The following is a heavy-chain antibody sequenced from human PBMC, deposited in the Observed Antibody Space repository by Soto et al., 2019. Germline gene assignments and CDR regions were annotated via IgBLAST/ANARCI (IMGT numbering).Heavy chain of an antibody. V-gene: IGHV2-70*01. D-gene: IGHD3-22*01. J-gene: IGHJ5*02. CDR2: IDWDDDK. Sequence: GPTLVNPTQTLTLTCTFSEFSLSTSGMCVSWIRQPPGKALEWLALIDWDDDKYYSTSLKTRLTISKDTSKNQVVLTMTNMDPVDTATYYCARTYYYDSSGYKFDPWGQGTLVTVSS. CDR3: ARTYYYDSSGYKFDP. CDR1: EFSLSTSGMC.